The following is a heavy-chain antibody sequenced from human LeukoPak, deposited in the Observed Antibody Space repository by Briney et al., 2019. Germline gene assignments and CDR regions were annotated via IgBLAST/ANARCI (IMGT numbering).Heavy chain of an antibody. J-gene: IGHJ4*02. V-gene: IGHV4-61*01. CDR2: IYYSGST. CDR3: ARDRVRDYVSDY. Sequence: SETLCLTCTVSGGSLSSGSSYWSCIRQPPRKGLEWMGYIYYSGSTNYNPSIKSRATISVDTSKNQVSLKLSSVTAADTPVYYCARDRVRDYVSDYWGEETLVTVSS. CDR1: GGSLSSGSSY. D-gene: IGHD4-17*01.